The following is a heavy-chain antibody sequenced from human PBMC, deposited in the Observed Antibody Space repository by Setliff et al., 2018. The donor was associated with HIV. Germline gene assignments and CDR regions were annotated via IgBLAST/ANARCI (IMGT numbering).Heavy chain of an antibody. Sequence: GGSLRLSCAASGFTFSNYGMHWVRQAPGKGLEWVAVIWYDGSNKYYADSVKGRFTISEDTSKSQVVLTMTNMDPLDTATYFCARYNFRRGYWDYFDYWGQGTQVTVSS. CDR2: IWYDGSNK. D-gene: IGHD3-3*01. CDR3: ARYNFRRGYWDYFDY. J-gene: IGHJ4*02. V-gene: IGHV3-33*03. CDR1: GFTFSNYG.